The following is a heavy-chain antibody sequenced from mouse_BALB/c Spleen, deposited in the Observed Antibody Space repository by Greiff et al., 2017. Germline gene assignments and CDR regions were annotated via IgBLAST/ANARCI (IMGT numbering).Heavy chain of an antibody. Sequence: DVQLQQSGAELVKPGASVKLSCTASGFNIKDTYMHWVKQRPEQGLEWIGRIDPANGNTKYDPKFQGKATITADTSSNTAYLQLSSLTSEDTAVYYCASPFTTAFMDYWGQGTSVTVSS. CDR3: ASPFTTAFMDY. CDR1: GFNIKDTY. V-gene: IGHV14-3*02. CDR2: IDPANGNT. J-gene: IGHJ4*01. D-gene: IGHD1-2*01.